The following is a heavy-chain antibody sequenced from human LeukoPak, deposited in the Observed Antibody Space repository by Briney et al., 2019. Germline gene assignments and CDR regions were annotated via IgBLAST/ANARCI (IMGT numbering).Heavy chain of an antibody. CDR3: AKDPGVVPAAIYAVYFDY. Sequence: PGGSLRLSCAASGFTFSSYTMNWVRQAPGKGLEWVSAISGSGGSTYYADSVEGRFTISRDNSKNTLYLQMNSLRAEDTAVYYCAKDPGVVPAAIYAVYFDYWGQGTLVTVSS. V-gene: IGHV3-23*01. J-gene: IGHJ4*02. CDR1: GFTFSSYT. D-gene: IGHD2-2*02. CDR2: ISGSGGST.